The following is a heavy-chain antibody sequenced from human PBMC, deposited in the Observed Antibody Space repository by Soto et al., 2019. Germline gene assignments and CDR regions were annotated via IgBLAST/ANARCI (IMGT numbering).Heavy chain of an antibody. J-gene: IGHJ6*02. CDR1: GSLFTSYY. CDR2: IDPSDSYV. Sequence: EVQLVQSGAEVKKPGESLKISCKTSGSLFTSYYITWVRQMPGKGLEWIGRIDPSDSYVTYSPSFEGHVTISADKSISTAYLHWSSLKASDTAMYYCATPGSETFYYYGVDVWGQGTTVTVSS. CDR3: ATPGSETFYYYGVDV. D-gene: IGHD3-10*01. V-gene: IGHV5-10-1*01.